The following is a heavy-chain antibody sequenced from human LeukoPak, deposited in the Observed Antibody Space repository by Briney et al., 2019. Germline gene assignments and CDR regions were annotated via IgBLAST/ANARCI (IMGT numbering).Heavy chain of an antibody. D-gene: IGHD1-26*01. V-gene: IGHV3-23*01. J-gene: IGHJ4*02. CDR2: ISGSGGAT. CDR1: GFTFSGYA. Sequence: GGSLRLSCAASGFTFSGYAMSWVRQAPGKGLEWVSAISGSGGATYYADSVKGRFTISRDNSKNTLYLQMNSLRAEDTAVYYCANSRRGSGSSDYSGQGTLVTVSS. CDR3: ANSRRGSGSSDY.